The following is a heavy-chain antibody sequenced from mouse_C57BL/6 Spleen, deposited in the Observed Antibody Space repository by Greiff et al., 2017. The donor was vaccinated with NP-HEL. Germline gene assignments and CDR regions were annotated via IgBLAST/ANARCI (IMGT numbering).Heavy chain of an antibody. CDR3: ARYADGYRVYFDY. Sequence: QVQLQQSGAELVKPGASVKISCKASGYAFSSYWMNWVKQRPGKGLEWIGQIYPGDGDTNYNGKFKGKATLTADKSSSTAYMQLSSLTSEDSAVYFCARYADGYRVYFDYWGQGTTLTVSS. J-gene: IGHJ2*01. CDR2: IYPGDGDT. CDR1: GYAFSSYW. V-gene: IGHV1-80*01. D-gene: IGHD2-3*01.